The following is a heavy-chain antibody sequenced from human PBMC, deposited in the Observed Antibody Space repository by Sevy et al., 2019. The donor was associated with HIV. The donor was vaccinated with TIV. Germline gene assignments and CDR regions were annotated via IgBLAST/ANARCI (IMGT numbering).Heavy chain of an antibody. CDR3: ALGGXXXXXXNXXXXXXX. V-gene: IGHV1-69*13. Sequence: ASVKVSCRXSGGXXXXXSXSXVRQAXGQGXXXIGGITRXXXXPNYAQNFQGRVTITADESTSVAYMELSSLTSDDTXXYYCALGGXXXXXXNXXXXXXXWGQXXTVTVSS. CDR2: ITRXXXXP. CDR1: GGXXXXXS. J-gene: IGHJ6*02.